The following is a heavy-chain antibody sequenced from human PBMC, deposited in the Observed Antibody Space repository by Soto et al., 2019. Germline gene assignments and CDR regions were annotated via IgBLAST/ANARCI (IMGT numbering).Heavy chain of an antibody. CDR1: GFSFTHYW. D-gene: IGHD1-7*01. V-gene: IGHV5-51*01. CDR2: IYPSDSAT. J-gene: IGHJ5*02. CDR3: ARGSLKGGTPSGEFEP. Sequence: GESLKISCQGSGFSFTHYWIGWVRQVPGKGLEWMGVIYPSDSATRYNPSFQGQVAMSADPSISTAYLQWSSLKASDTAIYFCARGSLKGGTPSGEFEPWGQGSQVTASS.